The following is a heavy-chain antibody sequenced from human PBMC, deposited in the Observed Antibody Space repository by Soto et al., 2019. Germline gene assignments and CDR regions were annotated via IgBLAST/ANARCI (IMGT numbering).Heavy chain of an antibody. CDR2: INHSGST. J-gene: IGHJ4*02. D-gene: IGHD3-16*02. CDR3: ARNLAVYDYVWGSYRYWYYFDY. Sequence: SETLSLTCTVYGGSFSGYYWSWIRQPPGKXLEWIGEINHSGSTNYNPSLKSRVTISVDTSKNQFSLKLSSVTAADTAVYYCARNLAVYDYVWGSYRYWYYFDYWGQGTLVTVCS. CDR1: GGSFSGYY. V-gene: IGHV4-34*01.